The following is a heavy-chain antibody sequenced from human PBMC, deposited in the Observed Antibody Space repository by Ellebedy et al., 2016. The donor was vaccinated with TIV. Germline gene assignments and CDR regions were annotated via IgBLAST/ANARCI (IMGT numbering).Heavy chain of an antibody. CDR2: INHRGST. Sequence: SGTLSLTCAVYGGSLSGHSWSWVRQPPGKGLEWIGEINHRGSTTYNQSLRSRVTISIDTSKHQFSLRLSAVTAADTAVYYCARGNFQDVDLDHWYFDLWGRGTLVTVSS. CDR3: ARGNFQDVDLDHWYFDL. J-gene: IGHJ2*01. CDR1: GGSLSGHS. D-gene: IGHD2/OR15-2a*01. V-gene: IGHV4-34*01.